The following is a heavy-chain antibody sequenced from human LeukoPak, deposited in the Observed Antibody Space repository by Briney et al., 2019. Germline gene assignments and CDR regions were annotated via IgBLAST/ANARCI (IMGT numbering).Heavy chain of an antibody. Sequence: ASVKVSCKASGYTFTSYDINWVRQATGQGLEWMGWMNPNSGNTGYAQKFQVRVTMTRNTSISTAYMELRSLRSEDAAVYDCARGRGYSSSWYGDGSYYPYYFDYWGQGTLVTVSS. CDR3: ARGRGYSSSWYGDGSYYPYYFDY. CDR2: MNPNSGNT. CDR1: GYTFTSYD. V-gene: IGHV1-8*01. J-gene: IGHJ4*02. D-gene: IGHD6-13*01.